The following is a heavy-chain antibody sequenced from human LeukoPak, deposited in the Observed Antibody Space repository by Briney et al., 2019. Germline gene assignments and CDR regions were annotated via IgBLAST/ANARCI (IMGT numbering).Heavy chain of an antibody. CDR3: ATGSYSGGFDK. Sequence: SETLSLTCTVSGGSISPYQWSWIRQSAGKRLEWIGLIRNSGSADYNPSLKSRVTLSIDTSKSQISLRLTSVTAADTAVYYCATGSYSGGFDKWGQGTQVIVSS. CDR2: IRNSGSA. D-gene: IGHD2-8*02. J-gene: IGHJ4*02. V-gene: IGHV4-4*07. CDR1: GGSISPYQ.